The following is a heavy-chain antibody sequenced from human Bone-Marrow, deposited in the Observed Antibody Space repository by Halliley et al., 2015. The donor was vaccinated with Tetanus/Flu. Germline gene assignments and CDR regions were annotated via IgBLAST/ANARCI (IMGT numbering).Heavy chain of an antibody. V-gene: IGHV5-51*01. CDR2: LYPGDSAI. CDR3: AREGTVTTMYGMDV. Sequence: WMGILYPGDSAIKYSPSFQGQVTMSVDKSISTAYLQLNSLKASDTATYYCAREGTVTTMYGMDVWGQGTTVIVSS. J-gene: IGHJ6*02. D-gene: IGHD4-17*01.